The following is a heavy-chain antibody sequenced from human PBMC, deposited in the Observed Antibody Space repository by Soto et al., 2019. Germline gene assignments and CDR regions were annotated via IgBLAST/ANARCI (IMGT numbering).Heavy chain of an antibody. J-gene: IGHJ5*02. Sequence: LSLTCTVSGGSISSSSYYWGWIRQPPGKGLEWIGSIYYSGSTYYNPSLKSRVTISVDTSKNQFSLKLSSVTAADTAVYYCARHMAAAGRESWFDPWGQGTLVTVSS. CDR2: IYYSGST. CDR1: GGSISSSSYY. CDR3: ARHMAAAGRESWFDP. D-gene: IGHD6-13*01. V-gene: IGHV4-39*01.